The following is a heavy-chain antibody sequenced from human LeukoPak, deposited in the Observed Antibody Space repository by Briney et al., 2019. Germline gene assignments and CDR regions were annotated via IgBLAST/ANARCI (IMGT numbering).Heavy chain of an antibody. J-gene: IGHJ4*02. Sequence: GGSLRLSCAVSGITLSNYGMSWVRQAPGKGLEWVAGISDSGGRTNYADSVKGRFTISRDNPKNTLYLQMNSLRVEDTAVYFCAKRGVVIRVILVGFHKEAYYFDSWGQGALVTVSP. CDR3: AKRGVVIRVILVGFHKEAYYFDS. CDR2: ISDSGGRT. V-gene: IGHV3-23*01. CDR1: GITLSNYG. D-gene: IGHD3-22*01.